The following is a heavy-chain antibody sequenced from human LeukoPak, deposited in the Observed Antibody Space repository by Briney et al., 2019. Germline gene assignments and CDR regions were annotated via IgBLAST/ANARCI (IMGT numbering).Heavy chain of an antibody. J-gene: IGHJ5*02. CDR1: GGSISSYY. Sequence: PSETLSLTCTVSGGSISSYYWSWIRQPPGKGLEWIGYIYYSGSTNYNPSLKSRVTISVDTSKNQFSLKLSSVTAADTAVYYCARDLAGTAGGFDPWGQGTLVTVSS. V-gene: IGHV4-59*01. CDR3: ARDLAGTAGGFDP. D-gene: IGHD2-21*01. CDR2: IYYSGST.